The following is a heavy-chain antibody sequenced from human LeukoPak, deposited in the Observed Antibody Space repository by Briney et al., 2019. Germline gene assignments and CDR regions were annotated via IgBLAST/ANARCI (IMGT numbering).Heavy chain of an antibody. J-gene: IGHJ4*02. CDR3: ARVTGYMTEDYFDY. Sequence: SETLSLTCTVSGGSINSYYWSWIRQPPGKGQEWIGYIYYSGSTNYNPSLKSRVTISVVTSKNQFSLRLSSVTAADTAVYYCARVTGYMTEDYFDYWGQGTLITVSS. V-gene: IGHV4-59*01. D-gene: IGHD6-13*01. CDR2: IYYSGST. CDR1: GGSINSYY.